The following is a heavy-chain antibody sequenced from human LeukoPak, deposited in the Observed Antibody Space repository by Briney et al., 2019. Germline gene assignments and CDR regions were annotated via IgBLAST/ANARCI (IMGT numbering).Heavy chain of an antibody. D-gene: IGHD1-26*01. CDR1: GGSISSSSYY. CDR3: ARARWELKYSEFDY. CDR2: FYYSGST. V-gene: IGHV4-39*07. J-gene: IGHJ4*02. Sequence: SETLSLTCSVSGGSISSSSYYWGWIRQPPGKGLEWIGTFYYSGSTYYNPSLKSRLTISVDTSKNQFSLKLSSVTAADTAVYYCARARWELKYSEFDYWGQGTLVTVSS.